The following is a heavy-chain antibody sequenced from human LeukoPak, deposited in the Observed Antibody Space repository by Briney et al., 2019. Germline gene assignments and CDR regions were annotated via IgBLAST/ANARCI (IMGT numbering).Heavy chain of an antibody. CDR2: INPSGGST. Sequence: ASVKVSCKASGYTFTSYYMHWVRQAPGQGLEWMGIINPSGGSTSYAQKFQGRVTMTRDMSTSTVYMELSSLRSEDTAVYYCARAPDCSGGSLGSCYSGLNWFDPWGQGTLVTVSS. D-gene: IGHD2-15*01. CDR1: GYTFTSYY. CDR3: ARAPDCSGGSLGSCYSGLNWFDP. V-gene: IGHV1-46*01. J-gene: IGHJ5*02.